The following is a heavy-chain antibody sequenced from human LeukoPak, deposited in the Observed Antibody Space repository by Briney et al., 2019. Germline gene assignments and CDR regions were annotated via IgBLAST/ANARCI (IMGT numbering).Heavy chain of an antibody. J-gene: IGHJ3*02. CDR2: INEDGSTT. Sequence: PGGSLRLSCAASGFSFSRYWMHWVRHSPGKGLVWVSRINEDGSTTTYADSVKGRFTISRDNAKNTLHLQMNSLRAEDTAVYYCARGDCSGGICNYDSAFDIWGQGTMATVSS. D-gene: IGHD2-15*01. CDR1: GFSFSRYW. CDR3: ARGDCSGGICNYDSAFDI. V-gene: IGHV3-74*03.